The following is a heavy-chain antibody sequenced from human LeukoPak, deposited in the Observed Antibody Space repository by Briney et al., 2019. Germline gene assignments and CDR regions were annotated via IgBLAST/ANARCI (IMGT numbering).Heavy chain of an antibody. D-gene: IGHD3-16*02. CDR3: ARGRYDYVWGSYRHNWFDP. CDR1: GGSFSGYY. J-gene: IGHJ5*02. CDR2: IYTSGST. Sequence: SETLSLTCAVYGGSFSGYYWSWIRQPAGKGLEWIGRIYTSGSTNYNPSLKSRVTMSVDTSKNQFSLKLSSVTAADTAVYYCARGRYDYVWGSYRHNWFDPWGQGTLVTVSS. V-gene: IGHV4-59*10.